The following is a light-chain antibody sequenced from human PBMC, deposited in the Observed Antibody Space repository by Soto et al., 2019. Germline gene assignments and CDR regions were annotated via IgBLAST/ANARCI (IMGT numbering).Light chain of an antibody. CDR2: GAS. Sequence: EIVMTQSPATLSVSPGERATLSCRASQSVSSDLAWYQQKPGQAPRLLIYGASTRATGIPARFSGRWSGTDFTLTISSLQSEDFAVYYCQHYNNWPPWTFGQGTRVEIK. CDR3: QHYNNWPPWT. J-gene: IGKJ1*01. CDR1: QSVSSD. V-gene: IGKV3-15*01.